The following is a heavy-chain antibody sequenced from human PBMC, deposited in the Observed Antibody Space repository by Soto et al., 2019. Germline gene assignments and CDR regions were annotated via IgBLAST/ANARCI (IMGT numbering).Heavy chain of an antibody. D-gene: IGHD2-2*01. J-gene: IGHJ3*02. CDR1: GYTFTSYG. V-gene: IGHV1-18*04. CDR3: ARAGYCSSTSCYSADAFDI. CDR2: ISAYNGNT. Sequence: ASVKVSCKASGYTFTSYGISWVRQAPGQGLEWMGWISAYNGNTNYAQKLQGRVTMTTDTSTSTAYMELRSLRSDDTAVYYCARAGYCSSTSCYSADAFDIWGQGTMVTV.